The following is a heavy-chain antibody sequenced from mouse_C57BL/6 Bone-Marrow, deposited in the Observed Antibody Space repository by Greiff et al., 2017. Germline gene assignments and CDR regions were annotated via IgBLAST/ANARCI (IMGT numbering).Heavy chain of an antibody. V-gene: IGHV5-4*03. CDR3: DRELDLAWFAY. Sequence: DVKLQESGGGLVKPGGSLKLSCAASGFTFSSYAMSWVRQTPEKRLEWVATISDGGSYTYYPDNVKGRFTISRDNAKNNLYLQMSHLKSADTAMYYCDRELDLAWFAYWGQGTLVTVSA. J-gene: IGHJ3*01. CDR2: ISDGGSYT. D-gene: IGHD2-14*01. CDR1: GFTFSSYA.